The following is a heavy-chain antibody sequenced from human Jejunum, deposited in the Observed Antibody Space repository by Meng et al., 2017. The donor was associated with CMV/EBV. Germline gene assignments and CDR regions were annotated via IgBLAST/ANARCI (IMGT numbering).Heavy chain of an antibody. CDR3: GREVPGGAVALDY. CDR1: GFTFSNYF. J-gene: IGHJ4*02. V-gene: IGHV3-7*01. D-gene: IGHD3-3*02. CDR2: INQDGSGE. Sequence: SGFTFSNYFMTWVRQAPGKGLEWVANINQDGSGEYYVDSLKGRFTISRDNAKNSLYLQLNSLRAEDTAVYYCGREVPGGAVALDYWGQGALVTVSS.